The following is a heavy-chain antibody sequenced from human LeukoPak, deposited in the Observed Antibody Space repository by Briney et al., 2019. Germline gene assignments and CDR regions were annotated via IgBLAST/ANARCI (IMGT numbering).Heavy chain of an antibody. Sequence: SETLSLTCAVYGGSFSGYYWSWIRQPPGKGLEWIGEINHSGSTNYDPSLKSRVTISVDTSKNQFSLKLSSVTAADTAVYYCARGPHYYDSSGYYGSYYYYGMDVWGQGTTVTVSS. CDR3: ARGPHYYDSSGYYGSYYYYGMDV. CDR2: INHSGST. J-gene: IGHJ6*02. V-gene: IGHV4-34*01. D-gene: IGHD3-22*01. CDR1: GGSFSGYY.